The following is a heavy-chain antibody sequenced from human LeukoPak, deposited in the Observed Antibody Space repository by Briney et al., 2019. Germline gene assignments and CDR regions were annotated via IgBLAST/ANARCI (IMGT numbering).Heavy chain of an antibody. D-gene: IGHD4-17*01. V-gene: IGHV4-30-2*01. CDR2: IYHSGST. CDR3: ARSLRGDAFDI. Sequence: SETLSLTCAVSGGSISSCGYSWSWIRQPPGKGLEWIGYIYHSGSTYYNPSLKSRVTISVDRSKNQFSLKLSSVTAADTAVYYCARSLRGDAFDIWGQGTMVTVSS. CDR1: GGSISSCGYS. J-gene: IGHJ3*02.